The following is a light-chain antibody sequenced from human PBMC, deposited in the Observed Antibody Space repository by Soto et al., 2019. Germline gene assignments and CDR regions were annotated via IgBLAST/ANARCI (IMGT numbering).Light chain of an antibody. CDR1: SSDVGRYNY. J-gene: IGLJ1*01. CDR2: EVT. CDR3: PSSESYLRARYV. V-gene: IGLV2-14*01. Sequence: QRDLTQPESVSGSPGQSIAISCTGTSSDVGRYNYVSWYQQHPGKAPKLMIYEVTNRPSGVSNRFSGSKSGNTASLTITGLQADDVSFYYCPSSESYLRARYVFGTGTELTVL.